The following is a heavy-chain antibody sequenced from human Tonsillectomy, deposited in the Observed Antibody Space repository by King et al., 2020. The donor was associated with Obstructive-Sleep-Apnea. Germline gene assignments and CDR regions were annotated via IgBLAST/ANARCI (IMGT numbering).Heavy chain of an antibody. D-gene: IGHD5-24*01. CDR2: IYYSGST. Sequence: QLQESGPGLVKPSETLSLTCSVYGGSISSSSYYWGWIRQPPGKGLEWIGNIYYSGSTYYNPSLKSRVTVSVDTSKNQFFLKLTSVTAADTAVYYCASLIRDGYNYPAFDYWGQGTLVTVSS. CDR1: GGSISSSSYY. J-gene: IGHJ4*02. V-gene: IGHV4-39*07. CDR3: ASLIRDGYNYPAFDY.